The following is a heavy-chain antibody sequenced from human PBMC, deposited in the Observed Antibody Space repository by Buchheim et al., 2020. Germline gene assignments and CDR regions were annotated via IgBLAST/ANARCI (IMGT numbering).Heavy chain of an antibody. Sequence: QVQLQESGPGLVKPSETLSLTCTVSGGSVSSGSYYWSWIRQPPGKGLEWIGYIYYSGSTNYNPSLKSLVTISVATSKNQFSLKLSSVTAADTAVYYCARALEVAGTYYYYYMDVWGKGTT. CDR1: GGSVSSGSYY. V-gene: IGHV4-61*01. CDR2: IYYSGST. D-gene: IGHD6-19*01. J-gene: IGHJ6*03. CDR3: ARALEVAGTYYYYYMDV.